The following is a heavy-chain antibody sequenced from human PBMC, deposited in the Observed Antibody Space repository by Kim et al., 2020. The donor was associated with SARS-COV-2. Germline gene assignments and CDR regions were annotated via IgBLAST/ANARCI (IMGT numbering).Heavy chain of an antibody. CDR2: ISSSSSTI. J-gene: IGHJ4*02. Sequence: GGSLRLSCAASGFTFSSYSMNWVRQAPGKGLEWVSYISSSSSTIYYADSVKGRFTISRDNAKNSLYLQMNSLRAEDTAVYYCARDRGYDILTGYHHYYFDYWGQGTLVTVSS. CDR1: GFTFSSYS. V-gene: IGHV3-48*04. D-gene: IGHD3-9*01. CDR3: ARDRGYDILTGYHHYYFDY.